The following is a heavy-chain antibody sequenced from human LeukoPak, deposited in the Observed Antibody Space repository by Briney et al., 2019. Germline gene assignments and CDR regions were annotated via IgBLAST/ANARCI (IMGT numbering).Heavy chain of an antibody. D-gene: IGHD3-10*01. CDR1: GGTFSSYA. J-gene: IGHJ4*02. Sequence: GASVKVSCKASGGTFSSYAISWVRQAPGQGLEWMGWINTNIGNPTYAQGFTGRFVFSLDTSVSTAYLQISSLKAEDTAVYYCARAFMVRDPHFDYWGQGTLVTVSS. CDR2: INTNIGNP. V-gene: IGHV7-4-1*02. CDR3: ARAFMVRDPHFDY.